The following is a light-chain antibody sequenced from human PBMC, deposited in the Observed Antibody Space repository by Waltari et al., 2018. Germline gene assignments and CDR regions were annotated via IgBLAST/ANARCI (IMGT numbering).Light chain of an antibody. V-gene: IGLV10-54*04. CDR2: RNN. CDR1: NNNVGNQG. Sequence: QAGLTQPPSVSKGLRQTATLTCTGNNNNVGNQGALWLQQHQGRPPKLLSYRNNDRPSGIPERFSASRSGNTASLTIIGLQPEDEADYYCSTWDISLNSHVFGTGTKVTVL. CDR3: STWDISLNSHV. J-gene: IGLJ1*01.